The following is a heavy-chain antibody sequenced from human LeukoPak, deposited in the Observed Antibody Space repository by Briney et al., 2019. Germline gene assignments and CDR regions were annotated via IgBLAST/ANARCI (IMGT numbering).Heavy chain of an antibody. Sequence: GGSLRLSCAASGFTFSDYYMSWIRQAPGKGLEWVSYISSSGSIIYYADSVKGRFTISRDNAKNSLYLQMNSLRAEDTAVYYCAREWDGYNYGVSFDYWGQGTLVTVSS. V-gene: IGHV3-11*01. CDR2: ISSSGSII. J-gene: IGHJ4*02. CDR3: AREWDGYNYGVSFDY. CDR1: GFTFSDYY. D-gene: IGHD5-24*01.